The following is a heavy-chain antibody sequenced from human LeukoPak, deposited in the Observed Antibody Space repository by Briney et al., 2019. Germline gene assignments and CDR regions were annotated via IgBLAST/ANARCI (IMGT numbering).Heavy chain of an antibody. CDR1: GGSISSYY. CDR2: IYYSGST. Sequence: PSETLSLTCTVSGGSISSYYWSWIRQPPGKGLEWIGYIYYSGSTNYNPSLKSRVTISVDTSKNQFSLKLSSVTAADTAVYYCARYSSSWYPFDYWGQRTLVTVSS. J-gene: IGHJ4*02. CDR3: ARYSSSWYPFDY. V-gene: IGHV4-59*01. D-gene: IGHD6-13*01.